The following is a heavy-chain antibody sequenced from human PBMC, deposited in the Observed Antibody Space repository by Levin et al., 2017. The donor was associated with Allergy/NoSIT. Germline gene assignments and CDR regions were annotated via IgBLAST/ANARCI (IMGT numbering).Heavy chain of an antibody. CDR3: VKLDLGYCSSTSCSHFDY. CDR2: ISSNGGST. J-gene: IGHJ4*02. V-gene: IGHV3-64D*06. Sequence: RGESLKISCSASGFTFSSYAMHWVRQAPGKGLEYVSAISSNGGSTYYADSVKGRFTISRDNSKNTLYLQMSSLRAEDTAVYYCVKLDLGYCSSTSCSHFDYWGQGTLVTVSS. CDR1: GFTFSSYA. D-gene: IGHD2-2*01.